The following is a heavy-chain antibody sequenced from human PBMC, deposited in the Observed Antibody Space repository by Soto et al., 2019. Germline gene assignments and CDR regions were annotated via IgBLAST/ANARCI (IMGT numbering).Heavy chain of an antibody. J-gene: IGHJ5*02. D-gene: IGHD3-3*01. Sequence: PSQTLSLTCAISGDSVSSNSSAWNWIRQSPSRGLEWLGRTYYRSKWYNDYAVSVKSRITINPDTSKNQFSLQLNSVTPEDTAVYYCARDLLRFLEWPNWLDPWGQGTLVTVSS. CDR2: TYYRSKWYN. V-gene: IGHV6-1*01. CDR3: ARDLLRFLEWPNWLDP. CDR1: GDSVSSNSSA.